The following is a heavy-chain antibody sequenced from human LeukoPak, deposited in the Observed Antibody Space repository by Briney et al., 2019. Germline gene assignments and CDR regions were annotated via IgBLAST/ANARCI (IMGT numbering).Heavy chain of an antibody. Sequence: GGSLRLSCAASGFTLSNYWMHWVRQAPGKGLVWVSRINSDGSSTTSADSVKGRFTISRDNAKNTLYLQMNSLRAEDTAVYYCAKGGATVIDYWGQGTLVTVSS. D-gene: IGHD4-17*01. CDR3: AKGGATVIDY. V-gene: IGHV3-74*01. CDR2: INSDGSST. J-gene: IGHJ4*02. CDR1: GFTLSNYW.